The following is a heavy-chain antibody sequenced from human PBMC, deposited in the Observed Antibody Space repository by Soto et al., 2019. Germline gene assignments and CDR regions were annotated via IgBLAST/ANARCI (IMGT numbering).Heavy chain of an antibody. J-gene: IGHJ4*02. CDR2: INAGNGNT. D-gene: IGHD4-17*01. CDR1: GYTFTSYA. Sequence: ALVKVSCKASGYTFTSYAVHWGLQAPGQRLEWMGWINAGNGNTGYAQKFQGRVTMTRNTSISTAYMELSSLRSEDTAVYYCARTLYGDKVDYWGQGTLVTVSS. CDR3: ARTLYGDKVDY. V-gene: IGHV1-3*01.